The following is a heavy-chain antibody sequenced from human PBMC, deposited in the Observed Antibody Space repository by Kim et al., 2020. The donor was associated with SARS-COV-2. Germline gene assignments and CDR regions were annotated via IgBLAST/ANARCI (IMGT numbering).Heavy chain of an antibody. CDR3: ATLTSWGY. J-gene: IGHJ4*02. CDR1: GEKLSELS. V-gene: IGHV1-24*01. CDR2: FHPEDVET. D-gene: IGHD3-16*01. Sequence: ASVKVSCKVSGEKLSELSMHWVRQVPGKGLEWMGGFHPEDVETVYAQKFHGRVTMTEDTSTDTAYMELTSLRPEDTAIYYCATLTSWGYWGQGTLVTVSS.